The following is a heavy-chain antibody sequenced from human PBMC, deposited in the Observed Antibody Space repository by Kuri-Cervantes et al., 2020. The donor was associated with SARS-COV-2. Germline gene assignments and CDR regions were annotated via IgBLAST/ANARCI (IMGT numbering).Heavy chain of an antibody. CDR3: ARGDCSGGSCYGMDV. V-gene: IGHV4-59*01. D-gene: IGHD2-15*01. CDR2: IYYSGST. J-gene: IGHJ6*02. Sequence: SETRSLTCTVSGGSISSYYWSWIRQPPGKGLEWIGYIYYSGSTNYNPSLKSRVTISVDTSKNQFSLKLSSVTAADTAVYYCARGDCSGGSCYGMDVWGQGTTVTVSS. CDR1: GGSISSYY.